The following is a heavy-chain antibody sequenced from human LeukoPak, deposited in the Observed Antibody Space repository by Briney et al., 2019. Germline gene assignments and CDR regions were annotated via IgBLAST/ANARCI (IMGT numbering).Heavy chain of an antibody. CDR2: ISGSGGST. CDR1: GFTFSSYA. Sequence: GGSLRLSCAASGFTFSSYAMSWVRQAPGKGLVWVSAISGSGGSTYYADSVKGRFTISRDNSKNTLYLQMNSLRAEDTAVYYCAKSRFVVVPAAHFDYWGQGTLVTVSS. J-gene: IGHJ4*02. V-gene: IGHV3-23*01. D-gene: IGHD2-2*01. CDR3: AKSRFVVVPAAHFDY.